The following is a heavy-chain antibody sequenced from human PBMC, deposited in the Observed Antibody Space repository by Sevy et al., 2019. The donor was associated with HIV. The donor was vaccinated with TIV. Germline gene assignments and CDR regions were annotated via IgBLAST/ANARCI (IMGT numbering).Heavy chain of an antibody. J-gene: IGHJ4*02. V-gene: IGHV3-15*01. Sequence: GGSLRLSCAASGFTFSNAWMSWVRQAPGKGLEWVGRIKSKTDGGTTDYAAPVKGRFTISRDDSKNTLYLKMNSLKTEDTAVYYCTTDLPKGGSSWYRGGFDYWGQGTLVTVSS. D-gene: IGHD6-13*01. CDR2: IKSKTDGGTT. CDR3: TTDLPKGGSSWYRGGFDY. CDR1: GFTFSNAW.